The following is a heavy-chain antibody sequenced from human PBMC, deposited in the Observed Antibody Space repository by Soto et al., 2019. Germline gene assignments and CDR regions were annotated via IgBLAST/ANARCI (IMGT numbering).Heavy chain of an antibody. CDR1: GGSVSSSSYY. D-gene: IGHD3-3*01. J-gene: IGHJ4*02. CDR2: VYYSGST. V-gene: IGHV4-39*01. Sequence: QLQLQESGPGLVKPSETLSLTCTVSGGSVSSSSYYWGWVRQPPGKGLEWIGSVYYSGSTYYNPSSESRVTISVEKSKNQFSLRLMSLPAADTVVYYCGGLEGLATISYYFDYWGQGALVPVPS. CDR3: GGLEGLATISYYFDY.